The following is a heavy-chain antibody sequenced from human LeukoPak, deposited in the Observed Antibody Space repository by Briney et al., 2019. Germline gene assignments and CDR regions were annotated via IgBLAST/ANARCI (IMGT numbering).Heavy chain of an antibody. CDR2: ISSSGGTI. D-gene: IGHD3-3*01. J-gene: IGHJ4*02. V-gene: IGHV3-11*01. Sequence: GGSLRLSCAASGFTFSDYYMSWIRQAPGKGLEWVSYISSSGGTIYYADSVKGRFTISRDNAKNSLYLQMNSLRAEDTAVYYCARADSGLYVMAYVYFDYWGQGTLVTVSS. CDR1: GFTFSDYY. CDR3: ARADSGLYVMAYVYFDY.